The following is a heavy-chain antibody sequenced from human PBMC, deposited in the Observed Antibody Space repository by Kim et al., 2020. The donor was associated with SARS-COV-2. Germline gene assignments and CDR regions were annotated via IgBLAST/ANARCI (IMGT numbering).Heavy chain of an antibody. CDR1: GFTFSNYA. D-gene: IGHD1-1*01. CDR2: ITGSGGTT. V-gene: IGHV3-23*01. Sequence: GGSLRLSCAASGFTFSNYAMTWVRLAPGKGLEWVSGITGSGGTTYYADSVKGRFTISRDNSNNTVYLQMNSLRAEDTAIYFCAKDREYNDFLSFFDYWGQGPLLTVSA. J-gene: IGHJ4*02. CDR3: AKDREYNDFLSFFDY.